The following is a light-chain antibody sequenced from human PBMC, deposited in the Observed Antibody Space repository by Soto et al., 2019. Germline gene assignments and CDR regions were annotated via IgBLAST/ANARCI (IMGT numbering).Light chain of an antibody. CDR2: GAS. Sequence: EIVMTQSQATLSVSPVERSTLFCMASQSVSSDLAWYQQKPGQAPRLLIYGASSRATGIPGRFSGSGSGTDFTLTISRLEPEDFAVYYCQQYGSSPLTCGGGNKGDIK. CDR1: QSVSSD. V-gene: IGKV3-20*01. CDR3: QQYGSSPLT. J-gene: IGKJ4*01.